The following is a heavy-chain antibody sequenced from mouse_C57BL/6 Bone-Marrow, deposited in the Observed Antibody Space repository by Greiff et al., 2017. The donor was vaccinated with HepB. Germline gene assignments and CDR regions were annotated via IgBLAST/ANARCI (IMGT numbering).Heavy chain of an antibody. CDR2: IRSKSNNYAT. J-gene: IGHJ3*01. Sequence: EVQLQESGGGLVQPKGSLKLSCAASGFSFNTYAMNWVRQAPGKGLEWVARIRSKSNNYATYYADSVKDRFTISRDDSESMLYLQMNNLKTEDTAMYYCVRQGSNYDCFAYWGQGTLVTVSA. CDR1: GFSFNTYA. CDR3: VRQGSNYDCFAY. D-gene: IGHD2-5*01. V-gene: IGHV10-1*01.